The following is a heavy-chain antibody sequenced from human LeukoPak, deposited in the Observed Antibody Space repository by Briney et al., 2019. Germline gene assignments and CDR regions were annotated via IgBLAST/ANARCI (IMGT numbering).Heavy chain of an antibody. V-gene: IGHV3-48*04. Sequence: GGSLRLSCAASGFTFSSYSMNWVRQAPGKGLEWVSYISSSSSTIYYADSVKGRFTISRDNAKNSLYLQMNSLRAEDTAVYYCARDGNFGYDAFDIWGQGTMVTVSS. CDR3: ARDGNFGYDAFDI. CDR2: ISSSSSTI. D-gene: IGHD3-10*01. J-gene: IGHJ3*02. CDR1: GFTFSSYS.